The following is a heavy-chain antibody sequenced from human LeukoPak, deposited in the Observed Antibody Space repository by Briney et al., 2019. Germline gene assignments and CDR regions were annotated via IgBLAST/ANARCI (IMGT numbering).Heavy chain of an antibody. CDR3: ARGGNWFDP. V-gene: IGHV3-48*03. J-gene: IGHJ5*02. CDR1: GFTFSSYE. D-gene: IGHD3-16*01. CDR2: ISSSGSTI. Sequence: GGSLRLSCAASGFTFSSYEMNWVRQAPGKGLEWVSYISSSGSTIYYADSVKGRFTISRDKAKNSLYLQMNSLRAEDTANYYCARGGNWFDPWGQGTLVTVSS.